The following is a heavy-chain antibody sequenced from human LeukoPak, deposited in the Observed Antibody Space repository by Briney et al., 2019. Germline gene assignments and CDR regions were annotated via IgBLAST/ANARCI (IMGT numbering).Heavy chain of an antibody. J-gene: IGHJ4*02. CDR2: VYDSGNT. D-gene: IGHD2-2*01. V-gene: IGHV4-39*01. Sequence: PSETLSLTCTVSGASISTSGYYWGWIRQPPGKGLEWIGTVYDSGNTYYSPSLKSRVTISVDTSKNQFSLILTSVTAADTAVYYCARAFADILVGRPYDSWGQGTLVTVSS. CDR3: ARAFADILVGRPYDS. CDR1: GASISTSGYY.